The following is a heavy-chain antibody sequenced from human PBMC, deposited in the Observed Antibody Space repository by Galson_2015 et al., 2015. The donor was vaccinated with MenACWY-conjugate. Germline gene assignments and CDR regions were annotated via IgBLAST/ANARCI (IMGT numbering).Heavy chain of an antibody. Sequence: SLRLSCAASGFTFSNYWMNWVRQAPGKGLEWVANIKQDGSEQYYVASVKDRFTISRDNAENSLYLEMNSLRGEDTAVFYCARVFSGSRYYSYGMDVWGQGTTVTVSS. D-gene: IGHD1-26*01. CDR3: ARVFSGSRYYSYGMDV. CDR2: IKQDGSEQ. CDR1: GFTFSNYW. V-gene: IGHV3-7*03. J-gene: IGHJ6*02.